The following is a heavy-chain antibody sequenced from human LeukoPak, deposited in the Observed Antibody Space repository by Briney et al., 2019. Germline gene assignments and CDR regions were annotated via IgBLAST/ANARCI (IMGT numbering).Heavy chain of an antibody. CDR2: ISSSSSYI. Sequence: GGSLRLSCAASGFTFSSYSMNRVRQAPGKGLEWVSSISSSSSYIYYADSVKGRFTISRDNAKNSLYLQMNSLRAEDTAVYYCASINVPEAFDIWGQGTMVTVSS. D-gene: IGHD3-16*01. CDR1: GFTFSSYS. CDR3: ASINVPEAFDI. J-gene: IGHJ3*02. V-gene: IGHV3-21*01.